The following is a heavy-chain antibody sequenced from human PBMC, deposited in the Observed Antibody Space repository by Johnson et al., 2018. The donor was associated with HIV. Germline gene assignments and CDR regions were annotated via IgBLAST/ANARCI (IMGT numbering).Heavy chain of an antibody. D-gene: IGHD6-13*01. CDR1: GYSLSSSW. CDR2: IKRDGSER. Sequence: VQLVESGGGLVQPGGSLRLSCAASGYSLSSSWMNWVRQAPGKGMEWVANIKRDGSERNYVDSVKGRFTISRDDAKNSVHLHLNSLRDEDKAVYYCAKDGSSSWYNGAFDIWGQVTMVTCS. CDR3: AKDGSSSWYNGAFDI. V-gene: IGHV3-7*01. J-gene: IGHJ3*02.